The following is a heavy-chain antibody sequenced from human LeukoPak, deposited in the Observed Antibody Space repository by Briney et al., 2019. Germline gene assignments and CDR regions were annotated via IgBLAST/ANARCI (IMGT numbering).Heavy chain of an antibody. CDR1: GGSISSYY. Sequence: PSETLSLTCTVSGGSISSYYWSWIRQPPGKGPVWIGYIHYSGSTNYSPSLKSRVTISVDTSKNQFSLNLTSVTAADSAVYYCARVSWFPGTSYYYMDVWGKGTTVTVSS. V-gene: IGHV4-59*01. J-gene: IGHJ6*03. D-gene: IGHD1-1*01. CDR2: IHYSGST. CDR3: ARVSWFPGTSYYYMDV.